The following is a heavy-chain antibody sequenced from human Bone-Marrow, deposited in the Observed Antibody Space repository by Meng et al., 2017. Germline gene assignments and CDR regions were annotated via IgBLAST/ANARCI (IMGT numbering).Heavy chain of an antibody. CDR1: GFTFSSYG. J-gene: IGHJ6*02. CDR3: ARDGGYSYGSFYYYYGMDV. CDR2: IWYDGSNK. V-gene: IGHV3-33*01. D-gene: IGHD5-18*01. Sequence: GESLKISCAASGFTFSSYGMHWVRQAPGKGLEWVAVIWYDGSNKYYADSVKGRFTISRDNSKNTLYLQMNSLRAEDTAVYYCARDGGYSYGSFYYYYGMDVWGQGNTVTGAS.